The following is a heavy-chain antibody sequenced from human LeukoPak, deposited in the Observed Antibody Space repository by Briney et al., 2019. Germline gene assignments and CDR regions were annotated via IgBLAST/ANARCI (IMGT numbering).Heavy chain of an antibody. J-gene: IGHJ4*02. V-gene: IGHV4-59*01. CDR2: IYYSGTT. CDR1: GGSISRYY. CDR3: ARLVPAAAFDY. Sequence: SETLSLTCTVSGGSISRYYWSWIRQPPGKGLEWIGYIYYSGTTNYNPSLKRRVTISVDTSKNQFSLKLSSVTAADTAVYYCARLVPAAAFDYWGQGTLVTVSS. D-gene: IGHD2-2*01.